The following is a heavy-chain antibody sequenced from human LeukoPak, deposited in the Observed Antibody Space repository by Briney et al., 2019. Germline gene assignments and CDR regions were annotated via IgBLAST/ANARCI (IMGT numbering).Heavy chain of an antibody. V-gene: IGHV1-8*02. CDR3: AREYQLLGTVYNYFDP. J-gene: IGHJ5*02. Sequence: GASVKVSCKASGGTFSSYAISWVRQAPGQGLEWMGWMNPNSGNTGYAQKFQGRVTMTRNTSISTAYMELTSLRSEDTAVYYCAREYQLLGTVYNYFDPWGQGTLVTVSS. CDR2: MNPNSGNT. D-gene: IGHD2-2*01. CDR1: GGTFSSYA.